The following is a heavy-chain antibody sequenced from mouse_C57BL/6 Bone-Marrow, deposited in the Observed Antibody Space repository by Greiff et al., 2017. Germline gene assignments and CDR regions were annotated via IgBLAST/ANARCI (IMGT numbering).Heavy chain of an antibody. Sequence: EVQLQQSGPGLAKPSQTLSLTCSVTGYSITSDYWNWIRKFPGNKLEYMGYISYSGSPYYNPSLKSRISITRDTSKNQYYLQLNSVTTEDTATYYCARALGYYGSSYYAMDYWGQGTSVTVSS. CDR1: GYSITSDY. CDR2: ISYSGSP. V-gene: IGHV3-8*01. J-gene: IGHJ4*01. CDR3: ARALGYYGSSYYAMDY. D-gene: IGHD1-1*01.